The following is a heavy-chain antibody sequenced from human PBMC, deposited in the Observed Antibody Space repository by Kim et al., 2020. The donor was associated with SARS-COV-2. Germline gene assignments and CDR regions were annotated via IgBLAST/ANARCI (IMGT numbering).Heavy chain of an antibody. CDR3: ARTNYGSGTYYYYYGMDV. J-gene: IGHJ6*02. V-gene: IGHV5-51*01. CDR1: GYSFTSYW. Sequence: GGSLRLSCKGSGYSFTSYWIGWVRQMPGKGLEWMGIIYPGDSDTRYSPSFQGQVTISADKSISTAYLQWSSLKASDTAMYYCARTNYGSGTYYYYYGMDVWGQGTTVTVSS. CDR2: IYPGDSDT. D-gene: IGHD3-10*01.